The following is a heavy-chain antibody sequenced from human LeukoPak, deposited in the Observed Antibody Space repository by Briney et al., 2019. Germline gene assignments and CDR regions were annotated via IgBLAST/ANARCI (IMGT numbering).Heavy chain of an antibody. CDR1: GFTFSSSN. V-gene: IGHV3-21*01. CDR3: ASWSGSSVLDY. CDR2: ITPGGSNM. J-gene: IGHJ4*02. Sequence: GGSLRLSCAASGFTFSSSNMTWVRQTPEKGLEWVSTITPGGSNMYYHDSVKGRFTISRDNAKNLLFLQMNSLRAEDTAVYYCASWSGSSVLDYWGQGTLVTVSS. D-gene: IGHD3-3*01.